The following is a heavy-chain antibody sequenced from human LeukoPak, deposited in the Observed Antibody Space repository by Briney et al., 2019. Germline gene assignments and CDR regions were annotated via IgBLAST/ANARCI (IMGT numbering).Heavy chain of an antibody. CDR1: GFTFSSYA. CDR3: LSGYSSWYYFDY. J-gene: IGHJ4*02. Sequence: GGSLRLSCAASGFTFSSYAMSWVRQAPGKGLEWVSAISVGGDSTYYADSVKGRFTISRDNSKNTLYLHMSSLGAEDTAIYHCLSGYSSWYYFDYWGQGALVTVS. V-gene: IGHV3-23*01. CDR2: ISVGGDST. D-gene: IGHD3-3*01.